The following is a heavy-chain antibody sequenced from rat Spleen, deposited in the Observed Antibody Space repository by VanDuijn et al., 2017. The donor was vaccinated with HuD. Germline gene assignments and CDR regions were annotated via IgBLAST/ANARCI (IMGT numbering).Heavy chain of an antibody. V-gene: IGHV5-29*01. Sequence: EVQLVESDGGLVQPGRSLKLSCAASGFTFSDYYMAWVRQAPTKGLEWVATISYDGSSTYYRDSVKGRFTISRDNAKSTLYLQMDSLRSEDTATYYCARHDGFWGPGTMVTVSS. CDR3: ARHDGF. CDR2: ISYDGSST. CDR1: GFTFSDYY. J-gene: IGHJ1*01. D-gene: IGHD1-12*02.